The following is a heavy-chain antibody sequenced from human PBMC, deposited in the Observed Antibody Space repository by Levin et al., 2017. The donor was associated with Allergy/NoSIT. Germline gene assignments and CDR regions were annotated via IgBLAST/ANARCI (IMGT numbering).Heavy chain of an antibody. D-gene: IGHD3-9*01. CDR2: LSATGGGT. J-gene: IGHJ4*02. Sequence: LSLTCAASGFTFRNYGMSWVRPAPGKGLEWVSTLSATGGGTYYADSVQGRFTISRDISKNTLHLQMNSLRAEDTAVYYCAKTRDWYYFDYWGQGTLVTVSS. V-gene: IGHV3-23*01. CDR1: GFTFRNYG. CDR3: AKTRDWYYFDY.